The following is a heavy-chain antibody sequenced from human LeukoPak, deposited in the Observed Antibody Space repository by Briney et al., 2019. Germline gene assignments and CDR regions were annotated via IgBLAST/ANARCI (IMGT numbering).Heavy chain of an antibody. CDR1: GFTFSSYW. Sequence: GGSLRLSCAASGFTFSSYWMHLVRQAPGKGLVWVSSINSDGSSTSYADSVKGRFTISRDNAKNTLYLQMNSLRAEDTAVYYCARVAGYYPYFDYWGQGTLVTVSS. V-gene: IGHV3-74*01. CDR3: ARVAGYYPYFDY. CDR2: INSDGSST. D-gene: IGHD3-10*01. J-gene: IGHJ4*02.